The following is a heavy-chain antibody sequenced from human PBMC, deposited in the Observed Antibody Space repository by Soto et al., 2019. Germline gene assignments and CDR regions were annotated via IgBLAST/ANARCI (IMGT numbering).Heavy chain of an antibody. D-gene: IGHD3-3*01. CDR1: GGSISSGGYS. V-gene: IGHV4-30-2*01. J-gene: IGHJ5*02. Sequence: PSETLSLTCAVSGGSISSGGYSWSWIRQPPGKGLEWIGYSYHSRSTYYDPSLKSRVTISVDTSKNQFSLKLSSVTAADTAVYYCARGSMAIFGVVIMGANWFDPWGQGTLVTVSS. CDR2: SYHSRST. CDR3: ARGSMAIFGVVIMGANWFDP.